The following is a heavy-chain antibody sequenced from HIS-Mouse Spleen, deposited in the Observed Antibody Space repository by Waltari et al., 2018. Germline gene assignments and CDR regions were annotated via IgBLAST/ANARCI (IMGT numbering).Heavy chain of an antibody. V-gene: IGHV4-39*07. CDR2: ISYRRSP. D-gene: IGHD6-13*01. Sequence: QLQLQESGPGLVKPSETLSLTCTVSGGSISSSSYYWGWIRQPPGKGLGWIGSISYRRSPSYNPSLKSRVTISVDTSKNQFSLKLSSVTAADTAVYYCAREIPYSSSWYDWYFDLWGRGTLVTVSS. CDR1: GGSISSSSYY. J-gene: IGHJ2*01. CDR3: AREIPYSSSWYDWYFDL.